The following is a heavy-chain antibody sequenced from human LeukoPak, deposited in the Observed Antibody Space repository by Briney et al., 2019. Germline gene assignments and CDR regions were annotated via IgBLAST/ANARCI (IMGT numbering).Heavy chain of an antibody. Sequence: GGSLRLSCAASGFTFISHGMNWVRQAPGKGLEWVSGISPSGGITYYTDSVKGRFTISRDNSKNTQSLQMNSLRAEDTAVYYCARVGGPGSGYWKVDGDAFDIWGQGTMVTVSS. CDR3: ARVGGPGSGYWKVDGDAFDI. CDR1: GFTFISHG. V-gene: IGHV3-23*01. J-gene: IGHJ3*02. D-gene: IGHD3-22*01. CDR2: ISPSGGIT.